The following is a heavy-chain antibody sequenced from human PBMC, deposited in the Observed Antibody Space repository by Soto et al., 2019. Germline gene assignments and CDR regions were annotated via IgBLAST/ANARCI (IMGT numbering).Heavy chain of an antibody. CDR1: GFTFSSYA. J-gene: IGHJ4*01. V-gene: IGHV3-30-3*01. Sequence: LPLSCSASGFTFSSYAMHWCPQSPGKGLEWVAVISYDGSNKYYADSVKGRFTISRDNSKNTLYLQMNSLRAEDTAVYYCARMRGVAADIHYWGQRTSVTVSS. CDR3: ARMRGVAADIHY. D-gene: IGHD6-19*01. CDR2: ISYDGSNK.